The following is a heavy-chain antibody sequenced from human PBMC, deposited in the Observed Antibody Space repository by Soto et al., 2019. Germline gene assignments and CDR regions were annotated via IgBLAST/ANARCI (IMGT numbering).Heavy chain of an antibody. CDR3: ARIVRVGTLSPAFDI. CDR1: GYTFTSYG. CDR2: ISAYNGNT. V-gene: IGHV1-18*01. Sequence: GASVKVSCKASGYTFTSYGISWVRQAPGQGLEWMGWISAYNGNTNYAQKLQGRVTMTTDTSTSTAYMELRSLRSDGTAVYYCARIVRVGTLSPAFDIWGQGTMVTVSS. D-gene: IGHD2-15*01. J-gene: IGHJ3*02.